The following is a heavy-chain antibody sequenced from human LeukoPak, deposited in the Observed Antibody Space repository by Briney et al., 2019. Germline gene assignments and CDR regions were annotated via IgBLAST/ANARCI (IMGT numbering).Heavy chain of an antibody. D-gene: IGHD3-16*02. CDR3: ARYSLFDYVWGSHRQTFAFDY. Sequence: PSETLSLTCTVSGGSTSSYYWSWIRQPPGKGLEWIGYIYYSGSTNYNPSLKSRVTISVDTSKNQFSLKLSSVTAGDTAVYYCARYSLFDYVWGSHRQTFAFDYWGQGTLVTVSS. J-gene: IGHJ4*02. V-gene: IGHV4-59*01. CDR1: GGSTSSYY. CDR2: IYYSGST.